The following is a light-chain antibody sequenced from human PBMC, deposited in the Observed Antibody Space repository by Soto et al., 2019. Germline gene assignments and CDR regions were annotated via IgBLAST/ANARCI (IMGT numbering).Light chain of an antibody. CDR2: GAS. CDR1: ESVSGN. V-gene: IGKV3-15*01. J-gene: IGKJ1*01. Sequence: EIVMTQCPATLSVSPGERATLCCRCRESVSGNVAWYQQKPGQAPRLLIYGASTRATSIPARFSGSGSGTEFTLTIRSLQSEDFAVYYCQKYNNWPLITFGQGTMGDIK. CDR3: QKYNNWPLIT.